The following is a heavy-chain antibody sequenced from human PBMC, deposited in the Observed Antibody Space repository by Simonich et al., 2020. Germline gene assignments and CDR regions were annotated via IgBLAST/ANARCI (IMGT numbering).Heavy chain of an antibody. D-gene: IGHD3-9*01. CDR3: ARCGLVNYDILTGYHNWFDP. CDR1: GGSFSGYY. V-gene: IGHV4-34*01. CDR2: INQNGRT. Sequence: QVQLQQWGAGLLKPSETLSLTCAVYGGSFSGYYWSWIRQPPGKGLGWIGAINQNGRTNTTPSLKERVTISVRPSKNKFSLKLSSVTAADTAVYYCARCGLVNYDILTGYHNWFDPWGQGTLVTVSS. J-gene: IGHJ5*02.